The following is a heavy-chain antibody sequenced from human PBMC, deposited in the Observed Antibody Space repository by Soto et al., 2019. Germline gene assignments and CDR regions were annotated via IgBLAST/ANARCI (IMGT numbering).Heavy chain of an antibody. CDR3: ARAVTGTNYFDS. CDR2: IWYDESIK. J-gene: IGHJ4*01. Sequence: GGPLRLSCAASGFTFSNYGMHRVRQAPGKGLEWVAVIWYDESIKYYADSVNGRFSISRDNSQNTLFLQMNSLRAEDTAVYYCARAVTGTNYFDSWGHGTLVTVSS. V-gene: IGHV3-33*01. D-gene: IGHD6-19*01. CDR1: GFTFSNYG.